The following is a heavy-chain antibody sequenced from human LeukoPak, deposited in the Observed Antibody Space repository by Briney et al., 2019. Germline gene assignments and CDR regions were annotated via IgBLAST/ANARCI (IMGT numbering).Heavy chain of an antibody. D-gene: IGHD1-26*01. CDR2: ISDSSTYT. CDR3: ARVKSGSYYFDY. J-gene: IGHJ4*02. CDR1: GFTSSNVY. Sequence: PGGSLRLSRAASGFTSSNVYMSWVRQAPGKGLEWVSYISDSSTYTKYADSVKGRFTISRDNAKNSLFLQMNSLRAEDTAVYYCARVKSGSYYFDYWGRGTLVTVSS. V-gene: IGHV3-11*05.